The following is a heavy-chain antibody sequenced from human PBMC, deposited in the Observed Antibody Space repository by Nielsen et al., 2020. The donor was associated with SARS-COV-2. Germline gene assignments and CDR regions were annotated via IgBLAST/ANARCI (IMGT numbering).Heavy chain of an antibody. V-gene: IGHV3-23*01. J-gene: IGHJ6*04. Sequence: GESLKISCAASGFTFSSYALGWVRRAPGKGLEWVSGIDGSGGNTYNADSVKGRFTISRDNSKNTLYLQMNSLRAEDTAVYYCARFPGDCDGNNCYVYHGMDLWGEGTTVTVSS. CDR1: GFTFSSYA. D-gene: IGHD3-10*02. CDR3: ARFPGDCDGNNCYVYHGMDL. CDR2: IDGSGGNT.